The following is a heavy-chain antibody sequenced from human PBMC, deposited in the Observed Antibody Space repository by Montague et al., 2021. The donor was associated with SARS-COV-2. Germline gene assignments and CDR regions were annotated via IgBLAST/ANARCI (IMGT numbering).Heavy chain of an antibody. CDR2: IYYSGST. Sequence: SETLSLTCTVSGGSISSSSYDWGWIRQPPGKGLEWIGSIYYSGSTYYNPSLKSRVTISVDTSKNQFSLKLSSVTAADTAVYYCAGEGTERYYYYGMDVWGQGTTVTVSS. CDR3: AGEGTERYYYYGMDV. CDR1: GGSISSSSYD. V-gene: IGHV4-39*07. J-gene: IGHJ6*02. D-gene: IGHD1-1*01.